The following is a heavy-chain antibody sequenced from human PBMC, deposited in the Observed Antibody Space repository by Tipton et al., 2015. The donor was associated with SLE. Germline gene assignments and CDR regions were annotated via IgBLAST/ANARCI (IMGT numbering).Heavy chain of an antibody. Sequence: TLSLTCTVSGGSISSEFDYWSWIRQPAGKGLEWIGRIYPGGSTNYNPSLNSRVTISVDTSKNQFSLKLTSVTAADTAVYYCARHDSSYSDSTSDSTRVRAYFHYWGQGTLVTVSS. V-gene: IGHV4-61*02. J-gene: IGHJ4*02. D-gene: IGHD5-12*01. CDR2: IYPGGST. CDR1: GGSISSEFDY. CDR3: ARHDSSYSDSTSDSTRVRAYFHY.